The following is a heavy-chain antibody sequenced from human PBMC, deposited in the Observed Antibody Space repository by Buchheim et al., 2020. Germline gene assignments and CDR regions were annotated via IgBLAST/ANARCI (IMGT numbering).Heavy chain of an antibody. CDR1: GFTFSSYS. Sequence: EVQLVESGGGLVQPGGSLRLSCAASGFTFSSYSMNWVRQAPGKGLEWVSYISSSSSTIYYADSVKGRFTISRDNAKNSLYLQMNSLRAEDTAVYYCARDGIVVVPAAIGAFDIWAQGT. J-gene: IGHJ3*02. CDR3: ARDGIVVVPAAIGAFDI. V-gene: IGHV3-48*01. CDR2: ISSSSSTI. D-gene: IGHD2-2*02.